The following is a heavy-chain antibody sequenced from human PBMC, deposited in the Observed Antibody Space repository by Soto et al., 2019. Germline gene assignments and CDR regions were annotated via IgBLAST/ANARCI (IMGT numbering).Heavy chain of an antibody. CDR2: ITSTGSYI. D-gene: IGHD1-20*01. CDR1: GFTFNTYT. V-gene: IGHV3-21*01. Sequence: EVQLVASGGGLVKPGGSLRLSCAASGFTFNTYTMNWVRHVPGKGPQWVSSITSTGSYIYYSESVKGRFTISRDNSQNSLFLQMSSLRADDTAVYYCAGGEYNASPEGIDYWGQGTLVTVSS. J-gene: IGHJ4*02. CDR3: AGGEYNASPEGIDY.